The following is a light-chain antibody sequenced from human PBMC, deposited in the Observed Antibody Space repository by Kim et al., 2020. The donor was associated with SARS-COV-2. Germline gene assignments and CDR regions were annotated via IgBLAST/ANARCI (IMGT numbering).Light chain of an antibody. Sequence: SPGESATRSCRASQSVSSYLAWYQQKPGPAPRLLIYDASNRATGIPARFSGSGSGTDFTLTISSLEPEDFAVYYCQQRSNWPPGYTFGQGTKLEIK. CDR2: DAS. J-gene: IGKJ2*01. CDR3: QQRSNWPPGYT. CDR1: QSVSSY. V-gene: IGKV3-11*01.